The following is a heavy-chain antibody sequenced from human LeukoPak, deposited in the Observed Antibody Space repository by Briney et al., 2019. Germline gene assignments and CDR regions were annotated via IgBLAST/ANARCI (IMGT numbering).Heavy chain of an antibody. CDR3: ARQYSGSYAMDYFDY. CDR1: GFTFSSYE. V-gene: IGHV3-48*03. D-gene: IGHD1-26*01. J-gene: IGHJ4*02. Sequence: GGSLRLSCAASGFTFSSYEMNWVRQAPGKGLEWVSYISSSGSTIYYADSVKGRFTISRGNAKNSLYLQMNNLRAEDTAVYYCARQYSGSYAMDYFDYWGQGALVTVSS. CDR2: ISSSGSTI.